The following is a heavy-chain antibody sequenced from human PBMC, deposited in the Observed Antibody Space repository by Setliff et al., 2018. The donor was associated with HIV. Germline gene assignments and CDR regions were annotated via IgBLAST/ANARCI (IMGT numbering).Heavy chain of an antibody. D-gene: IGHD7-27*01. CDR3: AKGPRGLGLTYYFDY. CDR2: IYHSGSA. Sequence: SETLSLTCGVSGGSINSSSWWSWVRQPPGKGLEWIGQIYHSGSANYNPSLKSRVAISLDKSRKQFSLKMTSVTAADTATYYCAKGPRGLGLTYYFDYWAQGSQVTVSS. J-gene: IGHJ4*02. V-gene: IGHV4-4*02. CDR1: GGSINSSSW.